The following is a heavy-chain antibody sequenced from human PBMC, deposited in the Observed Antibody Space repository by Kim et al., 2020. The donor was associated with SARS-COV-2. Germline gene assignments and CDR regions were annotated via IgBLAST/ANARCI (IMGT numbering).Heavy chain of an antibody. D-gene: IGHD5-18*01. CDR1: GFTFSSYE. CDR2: ISSSGSTI. Sequence: GGSLRLSCAASGFTFSSYEMNWVRQAPGKGLEWVSYISSSGSTIYYADSVKGRFTISRDNAKNSLYLQMNSLRAEDTAVYYCGARAAKYYYYGMDVWGQGTTVTVSS. V-gene: IGHV3-48*03. CDR3: GARAAKYYYYGMDV. J-gene: IGHJ6*02.